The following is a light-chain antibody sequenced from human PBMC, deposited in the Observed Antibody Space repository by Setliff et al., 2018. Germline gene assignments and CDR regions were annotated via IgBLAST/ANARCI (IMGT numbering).Light chain of an antibody. CDR1: YSDVGKYNL. CDR3: CSYAGSSTFV. J-gene: IGLJ1*01. Sequence: QSALTQPASVSGSPGQSITISCTGTYSDVGKYNLVSWYQQHPGKAPKLILYDFTTRTSGVSYRFSGSKSANTASLTISGLQAEDEADYYCCSYAGSSTFVFGGGTKVTVL. CDR2: DFT. V-gene: IGLV2-23*02.